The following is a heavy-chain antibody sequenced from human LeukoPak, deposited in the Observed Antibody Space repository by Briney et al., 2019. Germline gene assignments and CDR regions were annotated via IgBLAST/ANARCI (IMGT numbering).Heavy chain of an antibody. D-gene: IGHD4-17*01. CDR3: ARVWAVTMNWFDP. J-gene: IGHJ5*02. CDR2: ISAYNGNT. V-gene: IGHV1-18*01. Sequence: ASVKVSCKASGYTFTSYGISWVRQAPGQGLERVGWISAYNGNTNYAQKLQGRVTMTTDTSTRAAYMELRSLRSDDTAVYYCARVWAVTMNWFDPWGQGTLVTVSS. CDR1: GYTFTSYG.